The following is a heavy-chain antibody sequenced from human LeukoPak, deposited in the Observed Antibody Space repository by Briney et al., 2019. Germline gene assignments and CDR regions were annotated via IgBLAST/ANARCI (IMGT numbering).Heavy chain of an antibody. D-gene: IGHD3-10*01. J-gene: IGHJ6*03. Sequence: SVKVSCKASGGTFSSYAISWVRQAPGQGLEWIGDIIPIFDTANYAQKFQGRVTITADESATTSYMELSSLRSEDTAVYYCARDATVRGPYGGHHFSCMDVWGKGTTVTISS. CDR2: IIPIFDTA. CDR3: ARDATVRGPYGGHHFSCMDV. V-gene: IGHV1-69*13. CDR1: GGTFSSYA.